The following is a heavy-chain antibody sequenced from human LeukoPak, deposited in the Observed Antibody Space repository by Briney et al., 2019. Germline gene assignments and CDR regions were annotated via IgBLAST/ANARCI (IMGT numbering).Heavy chain of an antibody. J-gene: IGHJ4*02. Sequence: KPSETLSLTCTVSGGSISSYYWSWIRQPPGKGLEWIGYIYYSGSTNYNPSLKSRVTISVDTSKNQFSLKLSSVTAADTAVYYCARYGDYYYFDYWGQGTLVTVSS. CDR3: ARYGDYYYFDY. CDR1: GGSISSYY. D-gene: IGHD4-17*01. V-gene: IGHV4-59*12. CDR2: IYYSGST.